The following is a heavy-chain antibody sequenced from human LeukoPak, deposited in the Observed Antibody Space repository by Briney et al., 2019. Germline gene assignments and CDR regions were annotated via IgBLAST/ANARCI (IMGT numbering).Heavy chain of an antibody. CDR1: GYTFTGYY. CDR2: INPNSGGT. J-gene: IGHJ3*02. V-gene: IGHV1-2*02. D-gene: IGHD3-22*01. Sequence: VASVKVSCKASGYTFTGYYMHWVRQAPGQGLEWMGWINPNSGGTNSAQKFQGRVTMTRDTSISTAYMELSRLRSDDTAVYYCARDLYHYDSSGSRGTFDIWGQGTMVTVSS. CDR3: ARDLYHYDSSGSRGTFDI.